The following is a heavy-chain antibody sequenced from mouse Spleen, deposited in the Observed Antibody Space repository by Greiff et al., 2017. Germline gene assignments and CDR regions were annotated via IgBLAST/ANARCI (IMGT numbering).Heavy chain of an antibody. D-gene: IGHD2-3*01. V-gene: IGHV5-16*01. CDR1: GFTFSDYY. Sequence: EVMLVESEGGLVQPGSSMKLSCTASGFTFSDYYMAWVRQVPEKGLEWVANINYDGSSTYYLDSLKSRFIISRDNAKNILYLQMSSLKSEDTATYYCARDALFEEDSYAMDYWGQGTSVTVSS. CDR3: ARDALFEEDSYAMDY. CDR2: INYDGSST. J-gene: IGHJ4*01.